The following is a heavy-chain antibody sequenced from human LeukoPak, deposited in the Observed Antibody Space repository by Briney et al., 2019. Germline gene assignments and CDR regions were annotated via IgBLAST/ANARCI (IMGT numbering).Heavy chain of an antibody. CDR1: GFTFSSYA. CDR2: ISYDGSNK. V-gene: IGHV3-30-3*01. D-gene: IGHD1-26*01. Sequence: GGSLRLSCAASGFTFSSYAMHWVRQAPGKGLEWVAVISYDGSNKYYADSVKGRFTISRDNSKNTLYLQVNSLRAEDTAVYYCARDVIVGATEDYFDYWGQGTLVTVSS. J-gene: IGHJ4*02. CDR3: ARDVIVGATEDYFDY.